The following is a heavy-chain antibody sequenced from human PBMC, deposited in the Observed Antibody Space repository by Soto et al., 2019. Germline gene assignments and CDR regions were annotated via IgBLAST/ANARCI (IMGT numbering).Heavy chain of an antibody. D-gene: IGHD3-16*02. V-gene: IGHV1-3*01. J-gene: IGHJ4*02. CDR2: INAGNGNT. CDR1: GYSFTIYA. CDR3: ARASYYDYVWGSYPLDY. Sequence: ASVKVSCKASGYSFTIYAMHLVRQAHGQRLEWMGWINAGNGNTKYSQKFQGRVTITRDTSASTAYMELSSLRSEDTAVYYCARASYYDYVWGSYPLDYWGQGTLVTVSS.